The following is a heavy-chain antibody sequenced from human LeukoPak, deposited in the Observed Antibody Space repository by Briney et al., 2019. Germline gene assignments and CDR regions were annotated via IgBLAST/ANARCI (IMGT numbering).Heavy chain of an antibody. J-gene: IGHJ4*02. CDR3: ESDASYDSLDY. CDR1: GCTFSDYY. D-gene: IGHD3-22*01. V-gene: IGHV3-11*04. CDR2: ISISGSTI. Sequence: PGGSLRLSCAASGCTFSDYYMSWIRQAPRKGLEWVSYISISGSTIYYADSVNGRFTISRDNDKNLLYLQMNSLRAEDTAVYYCESDASYDSLDYWGQGTLVTVSS.